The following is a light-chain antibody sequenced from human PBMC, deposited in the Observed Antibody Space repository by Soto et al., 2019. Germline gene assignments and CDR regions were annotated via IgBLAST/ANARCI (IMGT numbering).Light chain of an antibody. CDR2: AAS. Sequence: VIWMTQSPSLLSASTGDRVTITCRISQDISSYLAWYQQKPGKAPDLLIYAASTLQSGVPSRFSGSGSGTDFTLTINYLESEDFATYYCQQYYNFPWTVGQGTKVEIK. CDR3: QQYYNFPWT. CDR1: QDISSY. V-gene: IGKV1D-8*01. J-gene: IGKJ1*01.